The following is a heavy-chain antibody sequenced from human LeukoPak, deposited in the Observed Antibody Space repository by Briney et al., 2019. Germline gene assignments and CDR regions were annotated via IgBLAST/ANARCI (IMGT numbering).Heavy chain of an antibody. Sequence: SETPSLTCAVYGGSFSGYYWSWIRQPPGKGLEWIGEINRSGSTNYSPSLKSRVTISVDTSKNQFSLKLSSVTAADTAVYYCARHAPKYSSSGGAFDIWGQGTMVTVSS. V-gene: IGHV4-34*01. CDR1: GGSFSGYY. J-gene: IGHJ3*02. D-gene: IGHD6-6*01. CDR3: ARHAPKYSSSGGAFDI. CDR2: INRSGST.